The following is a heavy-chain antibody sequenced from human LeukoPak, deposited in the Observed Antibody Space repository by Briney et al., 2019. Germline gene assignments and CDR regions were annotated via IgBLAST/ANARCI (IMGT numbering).Heavy chain of an antibody. J-gene: IGHJ5*01. CDR2: VHYSGST. Sequence: SETLSLTCTVSGGSISSYYWNWIRQPPGKGLEWIGFVHYSGSTNYNPFLKSRVTISVDISKNQFSLNMSSLTAADTGVYYCARARGGYGDYGSWFDSWGQGTLVPVSS. CDR3: ARARGGYGDYGSWFDS. D-gene: IGHD4-17*01. V-gene: IGHV4-59*01. CDR1: GGSISSYY.